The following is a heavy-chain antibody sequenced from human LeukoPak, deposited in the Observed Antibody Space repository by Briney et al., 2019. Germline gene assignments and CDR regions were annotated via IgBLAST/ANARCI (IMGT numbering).Heavy chain of an antibody. CDR1: GYTFTSYG. D-gene: IGHD2-2*01. V-gene: IGHV1-18*01. CDR3: VRYCSSTSCYQDYYYGMDV. CDR2: ISAYNGNT. Sequence: GASVKVPCKASGYTFTSYGISWVRQAPGQGLEWMGWISAYNGNTNYAQKLQGRVTMTTDTSTSTAYMELRSLRSDDTAVYYCVRYCSSTSCYQDYYYGMDVWGQGTTVTVSS. J-gene: IGHJ6*02.